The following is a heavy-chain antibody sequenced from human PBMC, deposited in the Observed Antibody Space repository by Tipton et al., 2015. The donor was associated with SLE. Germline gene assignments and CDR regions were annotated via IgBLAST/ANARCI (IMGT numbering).Heavy chain of an antibody. CDR1: GASISSHY. CDR3: ARGPFQRWPPGAY. Sequence: TLSLTCTVSGASISSHYWSLIRQSPGKGLEWIGYIHLSGSTNYNLSPKTRVTISVDTSKRHLSLKLTSVTAADTAVYYCARGPFQRWPPGAYWGQGTLVTVSS. CDR2: IHLSGST. D-gene: IGHD6-19*01. V-gene: IGHV4-59*11. J-gene: IGHJ4*02.